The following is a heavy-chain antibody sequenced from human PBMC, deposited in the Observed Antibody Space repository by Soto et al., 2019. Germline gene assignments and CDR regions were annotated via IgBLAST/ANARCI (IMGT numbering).Heavy chain of an antibody. D-gene: IGHD5-12*01. V-gene: IGHV1-58*02. J-gene: IGHJ4*02. CDR1: GFTFTSSA. Sequence: ASVKVSCKASGFTFTSSAMQWVRRARGQRLEWIGWIVVGSGNTNYAQKFQERVTITRDMSTSTAYMELSSLRSEDTAVYYCAAGYSGYDYPDYWGQGTLVTVSS. CDR3: AAGYSGYDYPDY. CDR2: IVVGSGNT.